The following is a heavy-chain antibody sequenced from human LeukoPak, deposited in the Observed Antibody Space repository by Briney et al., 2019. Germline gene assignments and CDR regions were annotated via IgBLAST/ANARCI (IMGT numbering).Heavy chain of an antibody. V-gene: IGHV4-34*01. CDR3: ARGVVAAAPDFDF. D-gene: IGHD2-2*01. CDR1: GGSFSGYY. CDR2: INHSGST. Sequence: PSETLSLTCAVYGGSFSGYYWSWIRQPPGKGLEWIGEINHSGSTNYNPSLKSRVTISVDTSKNQFSLKLSSVTAADTAVYYCARGVVAAAPDFDFWGQGTLVTVSS. J-gene: IGHJ4*02.